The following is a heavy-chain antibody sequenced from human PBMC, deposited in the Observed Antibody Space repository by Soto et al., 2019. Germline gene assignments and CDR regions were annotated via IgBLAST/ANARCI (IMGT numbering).Heavy chain of an antibody. D-gene: IGHD3-22*01. CDR1: GFTFSSYA. CDR2: ISYDGSNK. CDR3: ARDPRSSGYFSYVLDY. Sequence: GGSLTLSCPAPGFTFSSYAMHWGRQAPGKGLEWVAVISYDGSNKYYADSVKGRFTISRDNSKNTLYLQMNSLRAEDTAVYYCARDPRSSGYFSYVLDYWGQGTLVTVSS. V-gene: IGHV3-30-3*01. J-gene: IGHJ4*02.